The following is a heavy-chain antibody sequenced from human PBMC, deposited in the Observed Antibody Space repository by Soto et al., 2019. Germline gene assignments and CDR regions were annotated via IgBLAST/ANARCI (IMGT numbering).Heavy chain of an antibody. CDR3: ARVVAAVRGHFDY. D-gene: IGHD2-15*01. CDR2: IHHGGST. CDR1: GDSISSSGYY. J-gene: IGHJ4*02. V-gene: IGHV4-31*03. Sequence: SETLSLTCTVSGDSISSSGYYWTWIRQHPGKGLEWIGYIHHGGSTYYNPSLKSRPTISVETSRNQFSLKLSSVTAADTAVYYCARVVAAVRGHFDYWGQGTLVTVSS.